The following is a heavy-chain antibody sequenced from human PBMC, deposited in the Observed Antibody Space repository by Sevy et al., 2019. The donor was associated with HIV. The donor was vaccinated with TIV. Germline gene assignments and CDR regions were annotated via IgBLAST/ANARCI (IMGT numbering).Heavy chain of an antibody. Sequence: SETLSLTCSISGGNIVSSGHYWGWIRQTPGKGLEWIGSIYYNGHTFYTPSLKSRLTISIDTSKNQFSLTLSSVTVADTAVYFCAREAGGYDYDYGMDVWGQGPTVTVSS. V-gene: IGHV4-39*02. J-gene: IGHJ6*02. CDR3: AREAGGYDYDYGMDV. CDR2: IYYNGHT. CDR1: GGNIVSSGHY. D-gene: IGHD5-12*01.